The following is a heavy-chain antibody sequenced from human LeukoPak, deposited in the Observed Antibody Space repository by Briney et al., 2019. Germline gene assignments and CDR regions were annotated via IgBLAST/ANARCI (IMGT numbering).Heavy chain of an antibody. Sequence: PGGSLRLSCAASGFTFSSYEMNWVRQAPGKGLEWVSYISSSGSTIYYAGSVKGRFTISRDNAKNSLYLQMNSLRAEDTAVYYCARLIGSGSLGFDYWGQGTLVTVSS. CDR1: GFTFSSYE. J-gene: IGHJ4*02. CDR3: ARLIGSGSLGFDY. CDR2: ISSSGSTI. D-gene: IGHD3-10*01. V-gene: IGHV3-48*03.